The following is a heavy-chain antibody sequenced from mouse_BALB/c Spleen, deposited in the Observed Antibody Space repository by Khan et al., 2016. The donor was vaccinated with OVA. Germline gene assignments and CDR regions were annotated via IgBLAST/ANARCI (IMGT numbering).Heavy chain of an antibody. J-gene: IGHJ2*01. CDR1: GFTFSGFG. D-gene: IGHD1-2*01. CDR3: ARTGYYYFDY. V-gene: IGHV5-17*02. CDR2: ISSGSKTT. Sequence: EVELVESGGGLVQPGGSRKLSCAASGFTFSGFGMHWVRQAPEKGLEWVAYISSGSKTTYYADTVTGRFNISRDNPKNTLFLQMTSRRSEDTAMYFCARTGYYYFDYWGQGTTLTVSS.